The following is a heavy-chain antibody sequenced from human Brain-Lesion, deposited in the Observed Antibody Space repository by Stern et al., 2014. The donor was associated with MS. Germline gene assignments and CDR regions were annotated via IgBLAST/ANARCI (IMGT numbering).Heavy chain of an antibody. D-gene: IGHD3-3*01. Sequence: QVQLGQSGAEVKKPGASVKVSCKTSGYIFTGYYIHWVRQAPGQGLEWMAWINPNNGGTKYAQKFQGRVTMSRDPSISTAYVELSSLTSDDTAVYYCARDQRGITIFGVVTDYYYLGMDVWGQGTTVTVSS. CDR3: ARDQRGITIFGVVTDYYYLGMDV. J-gene: IGHJ6*02. CDR2: INPNNGGT. V-gene: IGHV1-2*02. CDR1: GYIFTGYY.